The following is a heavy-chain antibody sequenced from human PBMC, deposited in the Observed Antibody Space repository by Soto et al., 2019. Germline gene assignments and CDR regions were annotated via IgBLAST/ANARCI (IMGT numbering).Heavy chain of an antibody. J-gene: IGHJ4*02. CDR3: ARVDSGHYDDRGYYSIDY. Sequence: SETLSLTCTVSGDSISNGHYYWTWIRQHPGEGLEWIGHIWHSGSTYYSPSLKSRLIISVVTSKNQFSLNLSSVTAADTAIYYCARVDSGHYDDRGYYSIDYCGQGTLVTVSA. V-gene: IGHV4-31*03. D-gene: IGHD3-22*01. CDR2: IWHSGST. CDR1: GDSISNGHYY.